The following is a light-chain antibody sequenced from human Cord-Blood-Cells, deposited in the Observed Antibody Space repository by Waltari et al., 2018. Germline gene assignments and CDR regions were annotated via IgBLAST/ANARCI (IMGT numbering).Light chain of an antibody. CDR3: SSYTSSSTLYV. J-gene: IGLJ1*01. CDR1: SIDVGRYNY. Sequence: QSALTQPASVSGSPGQSITISCTGTSIDVGRYNYVSWYQQHPGKAPKLMIYDVSNRPSGVSNRFSGSKSGNTASLTISGLQAEDEADYYCSSYTSSSTLYVFGTGTKVTVL. V-gene: IGLV2-14*01. CDR2: DVS.